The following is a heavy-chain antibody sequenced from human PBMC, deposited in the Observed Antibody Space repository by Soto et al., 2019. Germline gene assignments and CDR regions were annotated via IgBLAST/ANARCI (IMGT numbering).Heavy chain of an antibody. J-gene: IGHJ4*02. CDR2: IYSSGST. CDR1: GGSISGYY. D-gene: IGHD3-22*01. V-gene: IGHV4-59*13. Sequence: QVQLRESGPGLVNPSETLSLTCTVSGGSISGYYWSWIRQAPGKELQWVGCIYSSGSTNYSPSLKSRVTMSVDTSKNQFSLKLRSVTAADTAVYHCARIRRYYDSSGYFFDYWGQGTLVTVSS. CDR3: ARIRRYYDSSGYFFDY.